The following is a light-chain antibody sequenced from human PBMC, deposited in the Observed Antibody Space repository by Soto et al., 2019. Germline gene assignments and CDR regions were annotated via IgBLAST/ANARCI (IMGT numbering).Light chain of an antibody. CDR2: DDS. J-gene: IGLJ2*01. CDR3: QVWDSSSEHVV. CDR1: NIGSKS. Sequence: SYELTQPPSVSVAPGQTARITCGGKNIGSKSVHWYQQKPGQAPVLVVYDDSDRPSGIPERFSGSNSGNTATLTISRVEAGDEVDYYCQVWDSSSEHVVFGGGTKVTVL. V-gene: IGLV3-21*02.